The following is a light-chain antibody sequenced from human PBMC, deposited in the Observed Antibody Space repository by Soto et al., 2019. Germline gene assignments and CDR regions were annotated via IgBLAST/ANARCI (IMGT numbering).Light chain of an antibody. CDR2: GAS. J-gene: IGKJ1*01. CDR3: QQYGGSPRT. CDR1: QSVTSNY. Sequence: EIVLTQSPDTLSLFPGERATLSCRASQSVTSNYLAWYQQKPGQAPRLLIYGASSRATGIPDRFSGSGSGTDFTLTISRLETEDFAVYYCQQYGGSPRTFGQGTKVEIK. V-gene: IGKV3-20*01.